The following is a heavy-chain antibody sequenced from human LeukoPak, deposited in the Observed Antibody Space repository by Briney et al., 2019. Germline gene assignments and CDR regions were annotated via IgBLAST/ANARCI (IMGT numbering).Heavy chain of an antibody. CDR1: GLTFSSYS. Sequence: GGSLRLSCAASGLTFSSYSMNWVRQAPGKGLEWVSSISSSSSYIYYADSVKGRFTISRDNAKNSLYLQMNSLRAEDTAVYYCAREDSSSWTYYYYYYMDVWGKGTTVTVSS. CDR3: AREDSSSWTYYYYYYMDV. V-gene: IGHV3-21*01. J-gene: IGHJ6*03. CDR2: ISSSSSYI. D-gene: IGHD6-13*01.